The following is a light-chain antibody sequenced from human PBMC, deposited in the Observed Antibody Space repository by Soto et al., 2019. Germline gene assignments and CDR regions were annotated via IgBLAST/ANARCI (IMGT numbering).Light chain of an antibody. V-gene: IGKV3-15*01. CDR1: QSVSSSY. Sequence: ENGLTQSPGTLSLSEKERATLSCRASQSVSSSYLAWYQQKPAQTPRLLIFGAYTRASGIPGRFSGSGSGTEFTLTISSLQSEDFAVYYCQQYDDWPSFGQGTNVDI. CDR3: QQYDDWPS. J-gene: IGKJ1*01. CDR2: GAY.